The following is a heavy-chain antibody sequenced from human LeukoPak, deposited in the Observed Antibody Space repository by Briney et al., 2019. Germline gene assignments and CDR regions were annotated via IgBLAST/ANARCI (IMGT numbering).Heavy chain of an antibody. CDR1: GLRFSDCN. J-gene: IGHJ4*02. CDR2: ISSSSSYI. D-gene: IGHD6-6*01. CDR3: ARDDVRAAARLLNFEH. V-gene: IGHV3-21*01. Sequence: GGSLTLTFVVFGSGLRFSDCNMNWVRQAPGKGLEWVSSISSSSSYIYYADSVKGRFTISRDNAKNSLYLQMNSLRADDTAIYYCARDDVRAAARLLNFEHWGQGTLVTVSS.